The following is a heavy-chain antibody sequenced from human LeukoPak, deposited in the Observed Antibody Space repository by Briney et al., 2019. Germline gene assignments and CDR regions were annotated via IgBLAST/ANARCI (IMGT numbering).Heavy chain of an antibody. CDR2: IYDTGTT. V-gene: IGHV4-59*01. D-gene: IGHD6-19*01. Sequence: PSETLSLTCTVSGGSIRSYHWNWIRQPPGKGLEGIGYIYDTGTTNYLPSLKSRVNISLDTSKNQFSLKLSSVTAADTAVYCCARVQFSSGSLDYWGQGTLVTVSS. CDR1: GGSIRSYH. J-gene: IGHJ4*02. CDR3: ARVQFSSGSLDY.